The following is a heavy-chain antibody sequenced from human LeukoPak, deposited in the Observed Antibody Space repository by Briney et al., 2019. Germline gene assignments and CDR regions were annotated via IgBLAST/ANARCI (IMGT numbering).Heavy chain of an antibody. V-gene: IGHV4-34*01. Sequence: ASETLSLTCAVYGGSFSGYYWSWIRQPPGKGLEWIGEINHSGSTNYNPSLKSRVTISVDTSKNQFSLKLSSVTAADTAVYCCARGRVTIFGLGWFDPWGQGTLVTVSS. CDR2: INHSGST. CDR1: GGSFSGYY. D-gene: IGHD3-3*01. CDR3: ARGRVTIFGLGWFDP. J-gene: IGHJ5*02.